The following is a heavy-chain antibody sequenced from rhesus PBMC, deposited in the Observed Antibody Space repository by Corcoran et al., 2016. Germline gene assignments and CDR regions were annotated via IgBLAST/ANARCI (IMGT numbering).Heavy chain of an antibody. J-gene: IGHJ4*01. CDR1: GGSFSSYW. D-gene: IGHD6-25*01. CDR3: ASRGIVAAFDY. CDR2: IKGNSGST. V-gene: IGHV4-80*01. Sequence: QVQLQESGPGLVKPSETLSLTCTVSGGSFSSYWWSWNRQPPGKGLEWIGEIKGNSGSTNYNPSLKSRVTISIDASKNQFSLKLSSVTAADTAVYYCASRGIVAAFDYWGQGVLVTVSS.